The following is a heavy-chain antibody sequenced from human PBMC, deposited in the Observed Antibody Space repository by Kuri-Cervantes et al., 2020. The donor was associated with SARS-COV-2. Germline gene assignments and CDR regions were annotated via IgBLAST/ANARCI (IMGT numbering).Heavy chain of an antibody. CDR1: GYSISSGYY. Sequence: GSLRLSCAVSGYSISSGYYWGWIRQPPGKGLEWIGSIYHSGSTYYNPSLKSRVTISVDTSKNQFSLKLSSVTAADTAVYYCARPADYGDYVCVVYMDVWGKGTTVTVSS. V-gene: IGHV4-38-2*01. D-gene: IGHD4-17*01. CDR3: ARPADYGDYVCVVYMDV. J-gene: IGHJ6*03. CDR2: IYHSGST.